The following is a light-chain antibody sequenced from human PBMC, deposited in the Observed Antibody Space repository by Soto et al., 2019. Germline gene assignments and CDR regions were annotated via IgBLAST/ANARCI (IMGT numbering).Light chain of an antibody. CDR2: WAS. J-gene: IGKJ2*01. CDR3: QQYYSTPPYT. Sequence: DIVMTQSPDSLAVSLGERATINCKSSQSILYRSNNKNYLAWYRQKPGQPPKLLIYWASIRESGVPDRISGSGSGTDFTLTISSLQDEDVAVYYCQQYYSTPPYTFGQGTKLEIK. V-gene: IGKV4-1*01. CDR1: QSILYRSNNKNY.